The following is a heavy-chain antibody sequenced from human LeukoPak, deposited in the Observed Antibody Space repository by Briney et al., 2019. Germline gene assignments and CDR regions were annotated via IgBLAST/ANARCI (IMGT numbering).Heavy chain of an antibody. CDR2: INPSGGGT. CDR1: GYTFTTYY. J-gene: IGHJ6*02. CDR3: ARPPGYYYGLDV. V-gene: IGHV1-46*01. Sequence: GASVKVSCTASGYTFTTYYMHWVRQAPGQGLEWMGIINPSGGGTSYAQKFQGRVTMTRDTSTSTVYMELSSLRSDDTAVYYCARPPGYYYGLDVWGQGTTVTVSS.